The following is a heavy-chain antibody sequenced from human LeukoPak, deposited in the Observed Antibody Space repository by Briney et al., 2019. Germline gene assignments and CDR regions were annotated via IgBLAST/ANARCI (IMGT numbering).Heavy chain of an antibody. Sequence: GGSLRLSYTVSGFTVSSNSMSWVRQAPGKGLEWVSFIYSAGSIYYSDSVKGRFTISIDNSKNTLYLQMNSLRAEDTAVYYCARRAGAYTHPYDYWGQGTLVTVSS. V-gene: IGHV3-53*01. D-gene: IGHD3-16*01. CDR3: ARRAGAYTHPYDY. CDR1: GFTVSSNS. J-gene: IGHJ4*02. CDR2: IYSAGSI.